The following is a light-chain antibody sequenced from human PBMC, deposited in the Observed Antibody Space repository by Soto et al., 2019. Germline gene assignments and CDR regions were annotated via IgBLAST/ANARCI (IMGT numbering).Light chain of an antibody. CDR3: SSKTSSSSPFV. J-gene: IGLJ1*01. Sequence: QSALTQPASVSGSPGQSITISCTGSTSDVGAYNYVSWYKHHPGQAPQLMIYEVSNRPSGVSIRFSGSKSGNTASLTISGPQADDEGDYYCSSKTSSSSPFVFGTGTKLTVL. CDR2: EVS. CDR1: TSDVGAYNY. V-gene: IGLV2-14*01.